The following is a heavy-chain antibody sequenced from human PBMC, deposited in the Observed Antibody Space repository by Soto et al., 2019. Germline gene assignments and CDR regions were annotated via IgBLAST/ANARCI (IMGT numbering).Heavy chain of an antibody. V-gene: IGHV4-34*01. CDR1: GGSFSGYY. CDR2: INHSGST. J-gene: IGHJ5*02. Sequence: SETLSLTCAVYGGSFSGYYWSWIRQPPGKGLEWIGEINHSGSTNYNPSLKSRVTISVDTSKNQFSLKLSSVTAADTAVYYCARSRRVAARPQAWFDPWGQGTLVTVSS. D-gene: IGHD6-6*01. CDR3: ARSRRVAARPQAWFDP.